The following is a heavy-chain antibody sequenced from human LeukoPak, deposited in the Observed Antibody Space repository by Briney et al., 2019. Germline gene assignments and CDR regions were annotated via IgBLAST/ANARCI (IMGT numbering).Heavy chain of an antibody. Sequence: SETLSLTCAVSGGSIRSGVHSWSWIRQPPGKGLEWIGYIYYGGNNYYNPSLKSRLSISLDTPKNQFSLKLSSVTAADTAVYYCARGDYGDYHDAFDIWGQGTMVTVSS. D-gene: IGHD4-17*01. V-gene: IGHV4-30-4*07. CDR2: IYYGGNN. J-gene: IGHJ3*02. CDR3: ARGDYGDYHDAFDI. CDR1: GGSIRSGVHS.